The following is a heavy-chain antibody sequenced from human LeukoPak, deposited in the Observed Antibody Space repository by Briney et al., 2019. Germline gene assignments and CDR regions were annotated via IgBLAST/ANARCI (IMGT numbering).Heavy chain of an antibody. CDR2: NNPNTGGT. Sequence: ASVKVSCKASGYTFTSYYIHWVRQAPGQGLEWVGWNNPNTGGTSYAQNFKGRVTMTRDTSINTAYMEVSSLTSDNTAVYYCARDKGGQQWGYWGQGTLVTVSS. D-gene: IGHD6-19*01. CDR1: GYTFTSYY. V-gene: IGHV1-2*02. CDR3: ARDKGGQQWGY. J-gene: IGHJ4*02.